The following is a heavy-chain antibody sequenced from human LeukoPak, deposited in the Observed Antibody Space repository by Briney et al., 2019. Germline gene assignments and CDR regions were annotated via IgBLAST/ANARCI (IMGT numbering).Heavy chain of an antibody. CDR2: IYYSGST. CDR3: ARDRHGPSDYYYYMDV. V-gene: IGHV4-59*12. J-gene: IGHJ6*03. CDR1: GGSISSYY. Sequence: SETLSLTCTVSGGSISSYYWSWIRQPPGKGLEWIGYIYYSGSTNYNPSLKSRVTMSVDTSKNQFSLKLSSVTAADTAVYYCARDRHGPSDYYYYMDVWGKGTTVTVSS.